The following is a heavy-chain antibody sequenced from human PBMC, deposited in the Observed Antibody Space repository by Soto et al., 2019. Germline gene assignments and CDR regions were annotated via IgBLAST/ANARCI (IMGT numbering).Heavy chain of an antibody. CDR3: AKGGDYDFWSGYPFDY. D-gene: IGHD3-3*01. CDR1: GYSFTSYW. CDR2: IYPGDSDT. J-gene: IGHJ4*02. V-gene: IGHV5-51*01. Sequence: GESLKISCKGSGYSFTSYWIGWVRQMPGKGLEWMGIIYPGDSDTRYSPSFQGQVTISADKSISTAYLQWSSLKASDTAMHYCAKGGDYDFWSGYPFDYWGQGTLVTVSS.